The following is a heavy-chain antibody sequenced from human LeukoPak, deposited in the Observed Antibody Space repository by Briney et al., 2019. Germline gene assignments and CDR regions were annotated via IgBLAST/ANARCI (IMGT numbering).Heavy chain of an antibody. CDR1: GGSISSSIYY. Sequence: SETLSLTCTVSGGSISSSIYYWGWIRQPPGKGLEWTGSIDHSGSTYYNPSLKSRITISVDTSKNQFSLKLSSVTAADTAVYYCARGPTTVTRAFDYWGQGTLVTVSS. J-gene: IGHJ4*02. CDR3: ARGPTTVTRAFDY. D-gene: IGHD4-17*01. CDR2: IDHSGST. V-gene: IGHV4-39*07.